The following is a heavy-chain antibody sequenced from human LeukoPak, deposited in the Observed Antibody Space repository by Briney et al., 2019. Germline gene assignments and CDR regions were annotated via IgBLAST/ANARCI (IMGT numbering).Heavy chain of an antibody. CDR1: GYTFTGYY. CDR2: INPNSGDT. Sequence: GASVKVSCKASGYTFTGYYMQWVRQAPGKGLEWMGWINPNSGDTNYAQKFQGRVTMTRDTSISTAYMELSSLRSDDTAVYFCARGYRTGDMTIFAYWGQGTLVTVSS. V-gene: IGHV1-2*02. D-gene: IGHD3-3*01. J-gene: IGHJ4*02. CDR3: ARGYRTGDMTIFAY.